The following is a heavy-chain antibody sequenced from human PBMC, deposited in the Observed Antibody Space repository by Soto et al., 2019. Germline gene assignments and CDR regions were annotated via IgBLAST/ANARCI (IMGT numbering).Heavy chain of an antibody. D-gene: IGHD6-6*01. CDR2: ISYSGTTI. J-gene: IGHJ4*02. V-gene: IGHV3-11*01. Sequence: QVQLVESGGGLVKPGGSLRLSCAASGFTFSDYYMSWIRQAPGKGLEWLSYISYSGTTIYYADSVKGRFTISRDNAKNSLYLQMNNLRADDTAVYYCARAPSSSAPFDYWGQGTLVTVSS. CDR1: GFTFSDYY. CDR3: ARAPSSSAPFDY.